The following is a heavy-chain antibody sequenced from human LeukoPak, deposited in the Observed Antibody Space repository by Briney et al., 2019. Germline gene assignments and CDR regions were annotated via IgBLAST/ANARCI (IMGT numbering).Heavy chain of an antibody. J-gene: IGHJ6*02. D-gene: IGHD3-3*01. V-gene: IGHV3-7*03. CDR3: ARECFTIFGVVIKMSYYYYGMDV. Sequence: GGSLRLSCAASGFTFSGYWMSWVRQAPGKGLEWVANIKQDGSEKYYVDSVKGRFTISRDNAKNSLYLQMNSLRAEDTAVYYCARECFTIFGVVIKMSYYYYGMDVWGQGTTVTVSS. CDR2: IKQDGSEK. CDR1: GFTFSGYW.